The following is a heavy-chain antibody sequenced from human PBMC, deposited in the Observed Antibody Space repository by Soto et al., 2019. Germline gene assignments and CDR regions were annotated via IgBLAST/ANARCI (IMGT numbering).Heavy chain of an antibody. J-gene: IGHJ4*02. D-gene: IGHD3-22*01. Sequence: GGSLRLSCAASGFTFSDHYMDWVRQAPGKGLEWVGRTRNKANSYTTGYAASVKGRFTISRDDSKNSLYLQMNSLKTEDTAVYYCASHIGGRDSSGWWGQGTLVTVSS. CDR1: GFTFSDHY. V-gene: IGHV3-72*01. CDR3: ASHIGGRDSSGW. CDR2: TRNKANSYTT.